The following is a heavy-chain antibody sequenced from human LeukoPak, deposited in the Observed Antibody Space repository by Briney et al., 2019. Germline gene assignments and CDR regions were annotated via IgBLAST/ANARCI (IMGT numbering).Heavy chain of an antibody. D-gene: IGHD6-19*01. V-gene: IGHV3-7*01. J-gene: IGHJ6*03. Sequence: PGGSLRLSCAASGFTFSSYWTSWVRQAPGKGLEWVANIKQDGSEKYYVDSVKGRFTISRDNAKNSLYLQMNSLRAEDTSVYYCARDRAVAGRSPAYYYYYMDVWGKGTTVTVSS. CDR3: ARDRAVAGRSPAYYYYYMDV. CDR2: IKQDGSEK. CDR1: GFTFSSYW.